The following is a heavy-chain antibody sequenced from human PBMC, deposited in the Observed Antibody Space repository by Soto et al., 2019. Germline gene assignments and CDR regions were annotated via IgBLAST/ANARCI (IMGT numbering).Heavy chain of an antibody. Sequence: PSETLSLTCTVSGGSISSGGYYWSWIRQHPGKGLEWIGYIYYSGSTYYNPSLKSRVTISVDTSKNQFSLKLSSVTAADTAVYYCAIGSYYDSSGYYGPRGQGTLVTVSS. CDR1: GGSISSGGYY. V-gene: IGHV4-31*03. CDR3: AIGSYYDSSGYYGP. CDR2: IYYSGST. D-gene: IGHD3-22*01. J-gene: IGHJ5*02.